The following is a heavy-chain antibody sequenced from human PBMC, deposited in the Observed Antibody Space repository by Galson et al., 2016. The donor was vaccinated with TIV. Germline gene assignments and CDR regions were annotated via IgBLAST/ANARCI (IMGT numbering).Heavy chain of an antibody. J-gene: IGHJ3*02. CDR2: VTGRSASR. CDR3: AKTTPPPGYSGLWNDAFDI. CDR1: GFTFYNYA. V-gene: IGHV3-23*01. D-gene: IGHD5-12*01. Sequence: SLRLSCAASGFTFYNYAMSWVRQAPGKGLEWVAVVTGRSASRNYADSVTGRVTISRDNSRNTVSLQMNSLRVDDTAVYYCAKTTPPPGYSGLWNDAFDIWGQGTTVTVSS.